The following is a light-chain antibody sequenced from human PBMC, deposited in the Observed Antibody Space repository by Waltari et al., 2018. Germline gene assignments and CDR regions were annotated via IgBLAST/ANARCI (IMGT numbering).Light chain of an antibody. CDR3: MQAVHWPYT. Sequence: DVVMTQAALSLPVTVVQPASFYCRSGQSLVYSDGNTYLSWFHQRPGQSPRRLIYKISNRDSGVPDRFRGSGSGTDFTLKISRVEAEDVGVYYCMQAVHWPYTFGQGTKLEIQ. J-gene: IGKJ2*01. CDR2: KIS. CDR1: QSLVYSDGNTY. V-gene: IGKV2-30*01.